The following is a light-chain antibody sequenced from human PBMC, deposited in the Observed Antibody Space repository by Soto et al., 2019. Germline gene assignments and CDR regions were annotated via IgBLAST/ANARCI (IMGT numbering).Light chain of an antibody. CDR2: KDY. V-gene: IGKV1-5*03. Sequence: DIQMTQSPSTLSASVGDRVTITCRASQSVSTWLAWYQQKPGKVPKLLIYKDYSLESGVPSRFSGSGSGTEFTLTISSLQPDDFATYYCQQYNSTPLTFGGGTKVEIK. J-gene: IGKJ4*01. CDR1: QSVSTW. CDR3: QQYNSTPLT.